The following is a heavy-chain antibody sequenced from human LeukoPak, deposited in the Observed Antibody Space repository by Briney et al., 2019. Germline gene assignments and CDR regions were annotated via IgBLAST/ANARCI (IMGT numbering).Heavy chain of an antibody. V-gene: IGHV3-23*01. CDR3: AKDRGAAAAGTYYYGMDV. Sequence: GGSLRLSCAASGFTFSSYAMTWVRQAPGKGLDWVSGITSSGGNADYADSVKGRFTISRDNSKNTLYLQMNSLRAEDTALYYCAKDRGAAAAGTYYYGMDVWGQGTTVTVSS. CDR1: GFTFSSYA. D-gene: IGHD6-13*01. J-gene: IGHJ6*02. CDR2: ITSSGGNA.